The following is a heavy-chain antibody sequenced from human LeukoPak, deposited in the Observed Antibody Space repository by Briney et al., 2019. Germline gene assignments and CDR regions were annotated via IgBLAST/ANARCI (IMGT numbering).Heavy chain of an antibody. V-gene: IGHV1-46*01. CDR3: ARSNYDFWSGYSSDAFDI. Sequence: ASVKVSCKASGYTFTSCYMHWVRQAPGQGLEWMGIINPSGGSTTYAQKFQGRVTMTRDTSTSTVYMELSSLRSEDTAVYYCARSNYDFWSGYSSDAFDIWGQGTMVTVSS. D-gene: IGHD3-3*01. J-gene: IGHJ3*02. CDR2: INPSGGST. CDR1: GYTFTSCY.